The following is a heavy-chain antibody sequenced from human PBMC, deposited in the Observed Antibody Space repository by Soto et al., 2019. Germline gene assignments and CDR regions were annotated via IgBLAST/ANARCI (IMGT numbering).Heavy chain of an antibody. CDR3: ARGDYYDSSGYF. D-gene: IGHD3-22*01. CDR2: VIPIFGTA. V-gene: IGHV1-69*13. CDR1: GGTFSSYA. Sequence: SVKVSCKASGGTFSSYAISWVRQAPGQGLEWMGGVIPIFGTANYAQKFQGRVTITADESTSTADMELSNLRSVDTAVDYCARGDYYDSSGYFWDQGPLFAVSS. J-gene: IGHJ1*01.